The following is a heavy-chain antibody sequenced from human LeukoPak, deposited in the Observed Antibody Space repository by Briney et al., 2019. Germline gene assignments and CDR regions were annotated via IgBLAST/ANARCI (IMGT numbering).Heavy chain of an antibody. Sequence: SVKVSCKASGYTFTNYYMHWVRQAPGQGLEWMGGIIPIFGTANYAQKFQGRVTITADESTSTAYMELSSLRSEDTAVYYCARDRAPGSSYYYYYMDVWGKGTTVTISS. CDR3: ARDRAPGSSYYYYYMDV. D-gene: IGHD3-10*01. CDR1: GYTFTNYY. V-gene: IGHV1-69*13. J-gene: IGHJ6*03. CDR2: IIPIFGTA.